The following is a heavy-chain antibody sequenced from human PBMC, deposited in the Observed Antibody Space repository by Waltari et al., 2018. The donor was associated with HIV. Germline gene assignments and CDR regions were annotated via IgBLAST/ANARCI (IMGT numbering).Heavy chain of an antibody. D-gene: IGHD6-13*01. J-gene: IGHJ4*02. Sequence: QVQLVESGGGVVQPGTSLRLSCAASGFAFANYGMHGVRQAPGKGLEWVTLIRYDGSNKYYADSVKGRFTISRDNSKNTLYLQMNSLRAEDTAVYYCARDAAPNSHTPSSSDVWGQGTLVTVSS. V-gene: IGHV3-33*01. CDR2: IRYDGSNK. CDR1: GFAFANYG. CDR3: ARDAAPNSHTPSSSDV.